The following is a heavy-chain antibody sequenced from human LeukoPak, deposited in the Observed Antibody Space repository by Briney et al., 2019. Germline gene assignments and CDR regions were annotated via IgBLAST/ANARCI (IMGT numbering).Heavy chain of an antibody. CDR3: ARDHQWLVQADDY. D-gene: IGHD6-19*01. V-gene: IGHV4-59*01. CDR2: IHYSGST. Sequence: SETLSLTCTISDGSISSYYWNWIRQSPGKGLEWIGHIHYSGSTHYNPSLQSRVSISIDTSKKHFSLNLRSVTAVDTAVYYCARDHQWLVQADDYWGQGTLVTVSS. J-gene: IGHJ4*02. CDR1: DGSISSYY.